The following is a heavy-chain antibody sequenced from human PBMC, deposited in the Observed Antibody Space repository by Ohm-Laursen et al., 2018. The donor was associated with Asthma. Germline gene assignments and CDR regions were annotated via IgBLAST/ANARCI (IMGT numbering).Heavy chain of an antibody. CDR2: VYYTYTT. CDR1: GGSINGSPYH. CDR3: TRLPTTYEIDV. D-gene: IGHD1-1*01. J-gene: IGHJ6*02. Sequence: PSETLSLTCTVSGGSINGSPYHWWGWIRQTPGKGLEWIASVYYTYTTSYSPSFMSRATISLDTSNNYFSLSLSSVTATDTGIYYCTRLPTTYEIDVWGPGTPVTVSS. V-gene: IGHV4-39*02.